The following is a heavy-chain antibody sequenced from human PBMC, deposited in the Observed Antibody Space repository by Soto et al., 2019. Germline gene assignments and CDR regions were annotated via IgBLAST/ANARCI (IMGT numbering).Heavy chain of an antibody. CDR2: IYWDDDK. CDR1: GFSLSTSGVG. V-gene: IGHV2-5*02. CDR3: AHFTATVTDDNWFDP. Sequence: GSGPTLVNPTQTLTLTCTFSGFSLSTSGVGVGWIRQPPGKALEWLVLIYWDDDKRYSPSLKSRLTITKDTSKNQVVLTMTNMDPVDTATYYCAHFTATVTDDNWFDPWGQGTLVTVSS. J-gene: IGHJ5*02. D-gene: IGHD2-21*02.